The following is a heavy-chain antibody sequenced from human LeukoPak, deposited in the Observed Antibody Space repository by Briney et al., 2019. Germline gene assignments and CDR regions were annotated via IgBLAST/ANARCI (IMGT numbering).Heavy chain of an antibody. CDR3: ARDYPKKDIVVVPAGIDP. J-gene: IGHJ5*02. Sequence: GGSLRLSCAASGFTFSDYYMSWIRQAPGKGLEWGSYISSSGSTIYYADSVKGRFTISRDNAKNSLYLQMNSLRAEDTAVYYCARDYPKKDIVVVPAGIDPWGQGTLVTVSS. V-gene: IGHV3-11*04. CDR1: GFTFSDYY. D-gene: IGHD2-2*01. CDR2: ISSSGSTI.